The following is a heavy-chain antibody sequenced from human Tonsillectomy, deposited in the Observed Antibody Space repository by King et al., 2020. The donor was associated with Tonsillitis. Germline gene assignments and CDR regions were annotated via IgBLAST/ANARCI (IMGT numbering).Heavy chain of an antibody. J-gene: IGHJ4*02. CDR2: ISGIGGNT. CDR3: AKDQGGFYGDYHFRY. D-gene: IGHD4-17*01. CDR1: GVTFSNYA. Sequence: VQLVESGGGLVQPGGSLRLSCAASGVTFSNYAMSWVRQAPGRGLEWVSGISGIGGNTYYPDSVKGRFTISRDNSKNTLYLQLNSLRAEDTAVYYCAKDQGGFYGDYHFRYWGQGTLVTVSS. V-gene: IGHV3-23*04.